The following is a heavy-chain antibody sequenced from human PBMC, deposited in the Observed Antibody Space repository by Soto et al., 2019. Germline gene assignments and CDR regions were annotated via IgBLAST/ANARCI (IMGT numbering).Heavy chain of an antibody. Sequence: GASVEVSCKASGYTLTSKGSSWVRQATGQGLEWMGWTSAYNGNTNYAQKLQGRVTMTTDASTSTAYMELRSPRSDDTAVYYCARGPDDYIWGSYRFNNYNWFDPWGQGTLVTVSS. V-gene: IGHV1-18*01. CDR3: ARGPDDYIWGSYRFNNYNWFDP. CDR2: TSAYNGNT. D-gene: IGHD3-16*02. CDR1: GYTLTSKG. J-gene: IGHJ5*02.